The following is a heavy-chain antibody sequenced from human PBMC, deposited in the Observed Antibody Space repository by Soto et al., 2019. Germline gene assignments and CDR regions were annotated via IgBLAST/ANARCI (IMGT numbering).Heavy chain of an antibody. D-gene: IGHD2-2*01. CDR1: GGSVSSGGYY. CDR3: AREFSYCPSTSCYAQY. CDR2: ISYSGST. Sequence: QVQLQESGPGLVKPSQTLSLTCTVSGGSVSSGGYYWSWIRQHPGKGLEWIGYISYSGSTYYNPSLQSRLSISVDTSKNQFSLKLSSVTAADTALYYCAREFSYCPSTSCYAQYWGPGTLVTVSS. J-gene: IGHJ4*02. V-gene: IGHV4-31*03.